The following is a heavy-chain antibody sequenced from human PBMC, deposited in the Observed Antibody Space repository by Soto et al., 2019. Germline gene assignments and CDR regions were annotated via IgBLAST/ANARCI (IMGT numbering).Heavy chain of an antibody. CDR2: ITGTGGNT. V-gene: IGHV3-23*01. Sequence: EVQLLESGGGLVQPGGSLRLSCAASGFPLSTYGMTWVRQAPGKGLEWVSAITGTGGNTYYVDSVKGRFTSSRDNSKNMLYLQVNSLRVEDTAVYYCARIRGYWYGLDVWGQGHTVTVSS. J-gene: IGHJ6*02. CDR1: GFPLSTYG. CDR3: ARIRGYWYGLDV.